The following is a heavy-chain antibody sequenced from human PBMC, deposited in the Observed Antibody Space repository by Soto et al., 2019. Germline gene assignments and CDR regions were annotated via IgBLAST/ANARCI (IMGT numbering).Heavy chain of an antibody. D-gene: IGHD3-9*01. Sequence: PSETLSLTCTVSGGSISSYYWSWIRQPPGKGLEWIGYIYYSGSTNYNPSLKSRVTISVDTSKNQFSLKLSSVTAADTAVYYCARQTGASYDIEYYMDVWGKGTTVTVSS. J-gene: IGHJ6*03. CDR3: ARQTGASYDIEYYMDV. CDR1: GGSISSYY. CDR2: IYYSGST. V-gene: IGHV4-59*08.